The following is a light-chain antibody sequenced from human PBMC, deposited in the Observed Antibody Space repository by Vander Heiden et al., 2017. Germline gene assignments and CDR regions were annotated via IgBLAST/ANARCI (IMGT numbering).Light chain of an antibody. J-gene: IGKJ2*01. Sequence: DIVMTQSPLPLPVTPGEPASLSCRSSQSLLHTNGYNYLDWYLQKPGQSPQLLIHLASNRASGVPDRVSGSGSGTDFTLKISRVEAEDVGVYYCMQALQTPYTFGQGTKLEI. V-gene: IGKV2-28*01. CDR1: QSLLHTNGYNY. CDR2: LAS. CDR3: MQALQTPYT.